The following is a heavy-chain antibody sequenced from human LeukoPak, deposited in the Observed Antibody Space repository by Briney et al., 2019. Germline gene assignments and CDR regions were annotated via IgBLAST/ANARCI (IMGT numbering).Heavy chain of an antibody. CDR2: IYYSGST. J-gene: IGHJ4*03. CDR3: AREVYGYGSGSYTSGYFDY. CDR1: GGSISSSSYY. V-gene: IGHV4-39*07. D-gene: IGHD3-10*01. Sequence: SETLSLTCTVSGGSISSSSYYWGWIRQPPGKGLERIGSIYYSGSTYYNPSLKSRVTISVDTSKNQFSLKLSSVTAADTAVYYCAREVYGYGSGSYTSGYFDYWGQGTMVTVSS.